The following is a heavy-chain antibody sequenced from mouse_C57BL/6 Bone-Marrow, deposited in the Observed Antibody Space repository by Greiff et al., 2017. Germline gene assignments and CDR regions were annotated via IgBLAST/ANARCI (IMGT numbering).Heavy chain of an antibody. CDR1: GFTFSDYY. CDR3: ARQYYGSSWGYWYFDV. V-gene: IGHV5-12*01. CDR2: ISNGGGST. D-gene: IGHD1-1*01. J-gene: IGHJ1*03. Sequence: EVMLVESGGGLVQPGGSLKLSCAASGFTFSDYYMYWVRQTPEKRLEWVAYISNGGGSTYYPDTVKGRFTISRDNAKNTLYLQMSRLKSEDTAMYYCARQYYGSSWGYWYFDVWGTGTTVTVSS.